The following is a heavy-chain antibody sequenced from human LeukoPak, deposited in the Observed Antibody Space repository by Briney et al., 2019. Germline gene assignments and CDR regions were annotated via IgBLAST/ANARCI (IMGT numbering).Heavy chain of an antibody. D-gene: IGHD4-17*01. J-gene: IGHJ3*02. CDR2: ISGSGST. CDR3: AKDLTYGEYAGGDAFDI. V-gene: IGHV3-23*01. CDR1: GFTFRTYG. Sequence: GGSLRLSSAASGFTFRTYGMNWVRQAPGKGLEWVPVISGSGSTYYADSVKGRFTISRDNSKNTLYLQMNSPRAEDTAVYYCAKDLTYGEYAGGDAFDIWGQGTMVAVSS.